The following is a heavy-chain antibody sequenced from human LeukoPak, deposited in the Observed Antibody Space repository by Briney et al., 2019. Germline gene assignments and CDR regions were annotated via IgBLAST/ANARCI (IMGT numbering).Heavy chain of an antibody. CDR3: ARDGRTYDFWSGYPGDY. J-gene: IGHJ4*02. V-gene: IGHV1-18*01. Sequence: ASVKVSCKASGYTFTSYAFSWVRQAPGQGLEWMGWINTNNGNTNYVQRLQGRVTMTTDTSTSTAYMELRSLRSDDTAVYYCARDGRTYDFWSGYPGDYWGQGTLVTVSS. CDR1: GYTFTSYA. CDR2: INTNNGNT. D-gene: IGHD3-3*01.